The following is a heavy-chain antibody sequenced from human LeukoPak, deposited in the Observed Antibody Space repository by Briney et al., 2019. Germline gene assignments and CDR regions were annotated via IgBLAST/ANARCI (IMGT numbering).Heavy chain of an antibody. V-gene: IGHV3-74*01. CDR2: INSDGSST. CDR1: GFTFSSYG. CDR3: ARENAGDRWFDP. D-gene: IGHD2-21*02. Sequence: GGSLRLSCAASGFTFSSYGMHWVRQAPGKGLVWVSRINSDGSSTNYADSVKGRFTISRDNAKNTLYLQMNSLRAEDTAVYYCARENAGDRWFDPWGQGTLVTVSS. J-gene: IGHJ5*02.